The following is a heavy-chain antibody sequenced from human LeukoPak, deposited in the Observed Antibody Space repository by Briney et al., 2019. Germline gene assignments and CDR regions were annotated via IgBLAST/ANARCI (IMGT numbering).Heavy chain of an antibody. CDR1: GFSVSSYA. J-gene: IGHJ4*02. V-gene: IGHV3-23*01. D-gene: IGHD3-9*01. CDR2: ISGSGIST. Sequence: GGSLRLSCAASGFSVSSYAMSWVRQAPGKGLEWVSGISGSGISTHYADSGKGRFTISRDKSKNTLYLQMNSLRVEDTAVYYCARAQYSDILTGPSDYWGQGTLVTVSS. CDR3: ARAQYSDILTGPSDY.